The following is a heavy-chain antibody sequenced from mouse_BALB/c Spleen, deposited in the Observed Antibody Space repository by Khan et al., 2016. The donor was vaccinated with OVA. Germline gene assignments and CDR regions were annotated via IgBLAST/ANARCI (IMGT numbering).Heavy chain of an antibody. CDR1: GYTFTNYD. V-gene: IGHV1S56*01. Sequence: QIQLVQSGAELVKPGASVKLSCKASGYTFTNYDLNWVRLRPEQGLEWIGWIFPGDGSAKYNEKFKGKATLTTDKSSSTAYMQLSRLTSEDSAVYCCARHYYGGVLYWYFDVWGAGTAVTVSS. CDR3: ARHYYGGVLYWYFDV. J-gene: IGHJ1*01. CDR2: IFPGDGSA. D-gene: IGHD1-1*02.